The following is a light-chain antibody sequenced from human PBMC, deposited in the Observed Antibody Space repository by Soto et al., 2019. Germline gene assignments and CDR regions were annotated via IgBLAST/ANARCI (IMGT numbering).Light chain of an antibody. CDR3: QQYNSYLWT. Sequence: DIVMTQSPLSLSLSPGERATLSCRASQSVSSSYLAWYQQKPGQAPRLLIYGASSRATGIPDRFSGSGSGTEFTLTISSLQPDDFATYYCQQYNSYLWTFGQGTKVDIK. CDR1: QSVSSSY. J-gene: IGKJ1*01. CDR2: GAS. V-gene: IGKV3-20*01.